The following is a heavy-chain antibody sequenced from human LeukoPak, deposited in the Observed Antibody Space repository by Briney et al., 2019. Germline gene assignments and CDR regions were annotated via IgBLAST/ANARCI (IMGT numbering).Heavy chain of an antibody. CDR2: INWNGGST. V-gene: IGHV3-20*04. CDR3: ASARIRQEDY. J-gene: IGHJ4*02. Sequence: GGSLRLSCAASGFTADDYGMSWVRQAPGKGLEWVSGINWNGGSTGYADSVKGRFTISRDNAKNSLYLQMNSLRAEDTAVYYCASARIRQEDYWGQGTLVTVSS. CDR1: GFTADDYG. D-gene: IGHD2/OR15-2a*01.